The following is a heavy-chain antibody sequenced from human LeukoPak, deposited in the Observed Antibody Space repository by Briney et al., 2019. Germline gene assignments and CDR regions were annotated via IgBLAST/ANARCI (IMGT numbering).Heavy chain of an antibody. CDR1: GGSISSSNYY. J-gene: IGHJ6*02. V-gene: IGHV4-39*01. CDR3: ARLGRRSGYYYYGMDV. Sequence: SETLSLTCTVSGGSISSSNYYWGWLRQPPGKGLEWIGSIYYSGSTYYSPSLKSRVTISVDTSKNQFSLKLSSVTAADTAVYYCARLGRRSGYYYYGMDVWGQGTTVTVSS. D-gene: IGHD3-10*01. CDR2: IYYSGST.